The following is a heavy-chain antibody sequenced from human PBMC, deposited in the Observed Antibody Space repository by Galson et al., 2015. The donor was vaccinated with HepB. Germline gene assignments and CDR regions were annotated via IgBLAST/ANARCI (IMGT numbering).Heavy chain of an antibody. CDR3: ARDRAVTTWGVTDAFDI. Sequence: SVKVSCKASGYTFTSYGISWVRQAPGQGLEWMGWISAYNGNTNYAQKLQGRVTMTTDTSTSTAYMELRSLRSDDTAVYYCARDRAVTTWGVTDAFDIWGQGTMVTVSS. V-gene: IGHV1-18*01. D-gene: IGHD4-11*01. CDR1: GYTFTSYG. CDR2: ISAYNGNT. J-gene: IGHJ3*02.